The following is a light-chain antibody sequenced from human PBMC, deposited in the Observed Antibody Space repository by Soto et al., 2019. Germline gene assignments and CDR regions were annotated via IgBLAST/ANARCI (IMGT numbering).Light chain of an antibody. CDR2: GAS. CDR1: QAISNN. CDR3: QHYNSYSEA. Sequence: EVVMTQSPATLSVSPGESATLSCRASQAISNNLAWYQQKPGQAPRLLIYGASIMASGSPDRFSGSGSGTEFTLTISSLQPDDFATYYCQHYNSYSEAFGQGTKVDIK. V-gene: IGKV3D-15*01. J-gene: IGKJ1*01.